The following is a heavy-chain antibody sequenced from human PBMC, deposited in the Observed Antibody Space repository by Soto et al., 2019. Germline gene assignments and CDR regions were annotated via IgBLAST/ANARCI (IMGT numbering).Heavy chain of an antibody. D-gene: IGHD4-17*01. V-gene: IGHV3-30*18. CDR2: ISYDGTNK. Sequence: QVQLVESGGGEVQPGRSLTISCAASGFTFSTYGMHWVRQTPGKGLAWVAVISYDGTNKFYSDSVKGRFTISRDNFKNTLTLQMNSLRADDTAVYSCAKDLQSYGDYDYYCYGMDVWGLGTRGTVSS. CDR1: GFTFSTYG. CDR3: AKDLQSYGDYDYYCYGMDV. J-gene: IGHJ6*02.